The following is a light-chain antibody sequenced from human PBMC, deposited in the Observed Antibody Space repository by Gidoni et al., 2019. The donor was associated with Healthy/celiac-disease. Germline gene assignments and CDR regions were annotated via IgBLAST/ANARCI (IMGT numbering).Light chain of an antibody. CDR3: QQYGT. V-gene: IGKV1-5*03. J-gene: IGKJ1*01. CDR1: QSISSW. Sequence: QMTKSPSTLSASVGDRVTITCRASQSISSWLAWYQQKPGKAPKLLIYKASSLESGVPSRFSGSGSGTEFTLTISSLQPDDFATYYCQQYGTFGQGTKVEIK. CDR2: KAS.